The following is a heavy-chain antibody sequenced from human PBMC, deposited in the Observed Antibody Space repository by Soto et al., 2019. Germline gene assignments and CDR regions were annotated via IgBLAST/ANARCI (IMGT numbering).Heavy chain of an antibody. CDR2: IRQEGSEK. V-gene: IGHV3-7*01. J-gene: IGHJ4*02. D-gene: IGHD3-10*01. Sequence: PGGTLRLSCAASGFAFSCSWMTWVRQAPGEGLERVGNIRQEGSEKYNGDNVKGRFSFSRDNAKNSLFLQMNSLRAEDTAVYYCARDYYASGSHDHWGQGP. CDR1: GFAFSCSW. CDR3: ARDYYASGSHDH.